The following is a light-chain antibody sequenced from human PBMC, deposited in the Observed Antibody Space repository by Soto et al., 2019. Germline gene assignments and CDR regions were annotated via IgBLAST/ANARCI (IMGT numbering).Light chain of an antibody. CDR2: INSDGSH. CDR3: QTGGTGIAV. CDR1: SGHSSYA. J-gene: IGLJ7*01. Sequence: QSVLTQSPSASASLGASVTLTCTLSSGHSSYAIAWHQQQPEKGPRYLMKINSDGSHSKGDGIPGRFSGSSSGAERYLTISSLQSEDEADYYCQTGGTGIAVFGGGTQLTVL. V-gene: IGLV4-69*01.